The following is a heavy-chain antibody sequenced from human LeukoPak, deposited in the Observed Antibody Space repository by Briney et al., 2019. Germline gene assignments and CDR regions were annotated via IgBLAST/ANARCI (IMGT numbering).Heavy chain of an antibody. CDR2: IYYSGST. V-gene: IGHV4-61*01. Sequence: SETLSLTCTVSGGSVSSGSYYWSWIRQPPGKGLEWIGYIYYSGSTNYNPSLKSRVTISVDTSKSQFSLKLSSVTAADTAVYYCARGRSVSGYDSQSWFDPWGQGTLVTVSS. D-gene: IGHD5-12*01. J-gene: IGHJ5*02. CDR1: GGSVSSGSYY. CDR3: ARGRSVSGYDSQSWFDP.